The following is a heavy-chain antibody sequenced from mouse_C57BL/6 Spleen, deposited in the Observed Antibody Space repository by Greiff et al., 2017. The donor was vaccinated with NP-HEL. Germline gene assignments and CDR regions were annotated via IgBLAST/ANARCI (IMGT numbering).Heavy chain of an antibody. CDR1: GYTFTSYW. CDR3: ARGDYGNWYFDV. D-gene: IGHD2-1*01. CDR2: IYPGSGST. V-gene: IGHV1-55*01. Sequence: QVQLQQPGAELVKPGASVKMSCKASGYTFTSYWITWMKQRPGQGLEWIGDIYPGSGSTNYNEKFKSKATLTVDTSSSTAYMQLSSLTSEDSAVYYCARGDYGNWYFDVWGTGTTVTVSS. J-gene: IGHJ1*03.